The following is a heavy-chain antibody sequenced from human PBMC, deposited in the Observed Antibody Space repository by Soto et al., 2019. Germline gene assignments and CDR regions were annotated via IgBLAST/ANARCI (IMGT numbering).Heavy chain of an antibody. V-gene: IGHV3-23*01. J-gene: IGHJ5*02. D-gene: IGHD6-13*01. CDR3: AKVKEAYSSSCYSWDKNWFDP. CDR1: GFTFSSYA. Sequence: VQLLESGGGLVQPGGSLRLSCAASGFTFSSYAMSWVRQAPGKGLEWVSAISGSGGSTYYADSVKGRFTISRDNSKNSLYLQINGLRAEDTAVYYCAKVKEAYSSSCYSWDKNWFDPWGHGTLVTVSS. CDR2: ISGSGGST.